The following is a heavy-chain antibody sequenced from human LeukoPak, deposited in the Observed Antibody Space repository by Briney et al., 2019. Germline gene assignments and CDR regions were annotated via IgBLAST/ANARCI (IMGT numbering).Heavy chain of an antibody. Sequence: GGSLRLSCAASGFTFSSYSMNWVRQAPGKGLEWVSYIGSSSSTIKYADSVKGRFTISRDNAKNSLYLQMNSLRAEDTAVYYCASRDSSSWYYMDVWGKGTTVTVSS. D-gene: IGHD6-13*01. CDR2: IGSSSSTI. J-gene: IGHJ6*03. CDR3: ASRDSSSWYYMDV. CDR1: GFTFSSYS. V-gene: IGHV3-48*01.